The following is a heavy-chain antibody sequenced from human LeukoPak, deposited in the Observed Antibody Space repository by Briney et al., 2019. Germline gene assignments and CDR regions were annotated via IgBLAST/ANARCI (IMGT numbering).Heavy chain of an antibody. V-gene: IGHV4-59*08. Sequence: PSETRSLTCPFSTGSMNNYYWGWIRQPPGKVIEYIGSTHDRGSTKYNPSLKGQVTISVDTSKNHFSMKLSSVTATDTAVYFCARLPRGTQPPDYCQNWGQGTLVTVSS. CDR3: ARLPRGTQPPDYCQN. CDR2: THDRGST. CDR1: TGSMNNYY. J-gene: IGHJ1*01. D-gene: IGHD1-1*01.